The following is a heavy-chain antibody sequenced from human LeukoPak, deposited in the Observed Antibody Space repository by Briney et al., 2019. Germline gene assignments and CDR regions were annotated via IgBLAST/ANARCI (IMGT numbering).Heavy chain of an antibody. D-gene: IGHD3-10*01. V-gene: IGHV4-34*01. CDR3: ARDSYYYGSGSYYMDV. J-gene: IGHJ6*03. Sequence: SETLSLTCAVYGGSFSGYYWSWIRQPPGKGLEWIGEINHSGSTNYNPSLKSRVTISVDTSKNQFSLKLSSVTAADTAVYYCARDSYYYGSGSYYMDVWGKGTTVTISS. CDR1: GGSFSGYY. CDR2: INHSGST.